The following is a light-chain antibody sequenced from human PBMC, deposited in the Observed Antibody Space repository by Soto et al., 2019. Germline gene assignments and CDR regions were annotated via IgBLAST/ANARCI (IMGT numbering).Light chain of an antibody. J-gene: IGLJ2*01. CDR1: SSDFGGYNY. Sequence: QSALTQPASVSGSPGQSITISFTGTSSDFGGYNYVSWYQQHPGKAPKLMIYEVSNRPSGVSNRFSGSKSGNTASLTISGLQAEDEADYYCSSYTTSSTLYVVFGGGTKLTVL. V-gene: IGLV2-14*01. CDR3: SSYTTSSTLYVV. CDR2: EVS.